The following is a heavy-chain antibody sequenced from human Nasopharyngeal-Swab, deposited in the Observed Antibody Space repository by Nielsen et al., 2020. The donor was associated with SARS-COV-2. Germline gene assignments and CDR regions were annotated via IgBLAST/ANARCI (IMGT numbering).Heavy chain of an antibody. CDR2: ISGSGGST. J-gene: IGHJ4*02. Sequence: GESLKISCAASGFTFSSYAMSWVRQAPGKGLEWVSAISGSGGSTYYADSVKGRFTISRDNAKNSLYLQMNSLRAEDTAVYYCARDRAGGVGSTFDYWGQGTLVTVSS. D-gene: IGHD2-15*01. V-gene: IGHV3-23*01. CDR3: ARDRAGGVGSTFDY. CDR1: GFTFSSYA.